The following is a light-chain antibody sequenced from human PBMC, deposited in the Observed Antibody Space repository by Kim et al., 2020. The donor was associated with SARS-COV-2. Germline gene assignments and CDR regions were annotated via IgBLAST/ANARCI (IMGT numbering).Light chain of an antibody. CDR2: AAS. Sequence: ASVGDRVTITCRESQSISSYLNWYQQKPGKAPKLLIYAASSLQSGVPSRFSGSGSGTDFTLTISSLQPEDFATYYCQQSYSTPLTFGGGTKVDIK. V-gene: IGKV1-39*01. J-gene: IGKJ4*01. CDR1: QSISSY. CDR3: QQSYSTPLT.